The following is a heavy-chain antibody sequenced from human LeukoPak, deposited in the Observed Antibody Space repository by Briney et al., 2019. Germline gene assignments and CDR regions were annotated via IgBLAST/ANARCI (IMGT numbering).Heavy chain of an antibody. CDR2: ISYDGSNK. CDR1: GFTFSSYG. V-gene: IGHV3-30*18. Sequence: GRSLRLPCAASGFTFSSYGMHWVRQAPGKGLEWVAVISYDGSNKYYADSVKGRFTISRDNSKNTLYLQMNSLRAEDTAVYYCAKDVGGPGSIDYWGQGTLVTVSS. D-gene: IGHD3-10*01. J-gene: IGHJ4*02. CDR3: AKDVGGPGSIDY.